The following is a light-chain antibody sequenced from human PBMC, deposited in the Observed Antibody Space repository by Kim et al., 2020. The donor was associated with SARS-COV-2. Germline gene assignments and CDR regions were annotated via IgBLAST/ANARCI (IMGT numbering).Light chain of an antibody. J-gene: IGLJ3*02. V-gene: IGLV3-19*01. CDR1: SLRSYY. CDR3: NSRASSGNHLV. CDR2: GKN. Sequence: SSELTQDPAVSVALGQTVRITCQGDSLRSYYASWYQQKPGQAPVLVIYGKNNRPSGIPDRFSGSRSGNTASLTITGSQAEDEADYYCNSRASSGNHLVFG.